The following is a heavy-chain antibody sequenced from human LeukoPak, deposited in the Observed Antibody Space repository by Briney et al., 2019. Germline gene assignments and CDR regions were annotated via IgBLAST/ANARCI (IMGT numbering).Heavy chain of an antibody. D-gene: IGHD5-24*01. CDR1: GGTFSSYA. V-gene: IGHV1-69*13. CDR2: IIPIFGTA. CDR3: ARDDRNGYRFDY. Sequence: APVTVSCKASGGTFSSYAISWVRQAPGQGLEWLGGIIPIFGTANYAQKFQGRVTITADESTSTAYMELSSLRSEDTAVYYCARDDRNGYRFDYWGQGTLVTVSS. J-gene: IGHJ4*02.